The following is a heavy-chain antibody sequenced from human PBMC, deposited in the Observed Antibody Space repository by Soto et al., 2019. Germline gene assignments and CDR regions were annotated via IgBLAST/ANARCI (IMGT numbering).Heavy chain of an antibody. CDR2: ISGSGGST. J-gene: IGHJ4*02. D-gene: IGHD6-19*01. Sequence: EVQLLECGGGLVQPGGSLRLSCAASGFTFSSYAMSWVRQAPGKGLEWVSAISGSGGSTYYADSVKGRFTISRDNSKNTLYLQMNSLRAEDTAVYYCAKVRGGYSSGWYFDYWGQGTLVTVSS. V-gene: IGHV3-23*01. CDR1: GFTFSSYA. CDR3: AKVRGGYSSGWYFDY.